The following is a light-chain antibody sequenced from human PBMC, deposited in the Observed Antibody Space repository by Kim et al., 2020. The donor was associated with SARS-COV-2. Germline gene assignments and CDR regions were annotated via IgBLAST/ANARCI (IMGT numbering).Light chain of an antibody. J-gene: IGLJ2*01. CDR1: SLRTYY. V-gene: IGLV3-19*01. CDR2: GKN. Sequence: SSELTQDPAVSVALGQTVRITCQGDSLRTYYASWYQQKPGQAPILVIYGKNNRPSGIPDRFSGSSSGNTASLTVTGAQAVDEADYYCNSRDKSGDHVVFGGGTKLIVL. CDR3: NSRDKSGDHVV.